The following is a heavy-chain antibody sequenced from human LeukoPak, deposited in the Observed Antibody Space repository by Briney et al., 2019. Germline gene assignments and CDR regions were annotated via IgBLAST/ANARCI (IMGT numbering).Heavy chain of an antibody. J-gene: IGHJ4*02. V-gene: IGHV4-59*08. D-gene: IGHD1-7*01. CDR1: GDSISPYY. Sequence: SETLSLTCTVSGDSISPYYWSWIRQPPGKGLEWIGYISYRGSTDYNPSLKSRVTISVDTSKNQFSLKLSSVTAADTAMYYCARHRAGTTYDFWGQGTLVAVSS. CDR3: ARHRAGTTYDF. CDR2: ISYRGST.